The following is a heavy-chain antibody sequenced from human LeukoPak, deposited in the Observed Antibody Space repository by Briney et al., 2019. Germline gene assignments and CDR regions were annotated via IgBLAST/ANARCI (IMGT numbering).Heavy chain of an antibody. D-gene: IGHD5-18*01. Sequence: ASVKVSCKASGYTFTSYDINWVRQATGQGLEWMGWMNPNRGNTGYAQKFQGRVTMTRNTSISPAYMELSSLRSEDTAVDYCAFYSDGQGVFDYWGQGTLVTVSS. CDR3: AFYSDGQGVFDY. CDR1: GYTFTSYD. CDR2: MNPNRGNT. V-gene: IGHV1-8*01. J-gene: IGHJ4*02.